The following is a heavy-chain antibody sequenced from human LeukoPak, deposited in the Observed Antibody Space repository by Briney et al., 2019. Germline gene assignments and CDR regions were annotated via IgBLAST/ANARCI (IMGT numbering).Heavy chain of an antibody. CDR1: GYSFTSYW. CDR3: ARQGEEESLDY. Sequence: GESLQISFKGSGYSFTSYWIGWGRRMPGKGLEWMGIIYPGDSDTRYSPSFQGQVTISADKSISTAYLQWSSLKASDTAMYYCARQGEEESLDYWGQGTLVTVSS. D-gene: IGHD2-21*01. V-gene: IGHV5-51*01. CDR2: IYPGDSDT. J-gene: IGHJ4*02.